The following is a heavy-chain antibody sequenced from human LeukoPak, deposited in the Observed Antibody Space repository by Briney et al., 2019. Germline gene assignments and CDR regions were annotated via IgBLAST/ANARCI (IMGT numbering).Heavy chain of an antibody. D-gene: IGHD3-10*01. V-gene: IGHV4-39*01. Sequence: ASETLSLTCTVSGVSISSSSYYWGWIRQPPGKGLEWIGSIYYSGSTYYNPSLKSRVTIFVDTSKNQFSLKLSSVTAADTAVYYCARHYNGFLGSPKPYDYWGQGTLVTVSS. J-gene: IGHJ4*02. CDR1: GVSISSSSYY. CDR3: ARHYNGFLGSPKPYDY. CDR2: IYYSGST.